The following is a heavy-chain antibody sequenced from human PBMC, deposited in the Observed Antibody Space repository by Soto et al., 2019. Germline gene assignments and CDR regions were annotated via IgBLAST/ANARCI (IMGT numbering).Heavy chain of an antibody. V-gene: IGHV1-69*13. Sequence: SVKVSCKASGGTFSIYAISCVLQSALQGLEWMGGIIPIFGTANYAQKFQGRVTITADESTSTAYMELSSLRSEDTAVYYCARVRGAAAGDYFDYWGQGTLVTVSS. D-gene: IGHD6-13*01. CDR1: GGTFSIYA. CDR2: IIPIFGTA. J-gene: IGHJ4*02. CDR3: ARVRGAAAGDYFDY.